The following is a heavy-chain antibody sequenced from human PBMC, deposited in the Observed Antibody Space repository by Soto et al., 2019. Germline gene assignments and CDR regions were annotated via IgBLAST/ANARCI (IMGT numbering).Heavy chain of an antibody. V-gene: IGHV4-34*01. CDR3: ARRGRSTRPFDY. CDR2: INHSGST. J-gene: IGHJ4*02. D-gene: IGHD2-2*01. Sequence: QVQLQQWGAGLLKPSETLSLTCAVYGGSFSGYYWSWIRQPPGKGLEWIGEINHSGSTNYNPSLKSRVTISVDTSKNQFSLKLSSVTAADMAVYYCARRGRSTRPFDYWGQGTLVTVSS. CDR1: GGSFSGYY.